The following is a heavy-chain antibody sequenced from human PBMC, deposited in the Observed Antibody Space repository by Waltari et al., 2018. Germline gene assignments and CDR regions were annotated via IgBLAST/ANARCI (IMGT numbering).Heavy chain of an antibody. V-gene: IGHV1-18*01. J-gene: IGHJ3*02. CDR2: ISAYNGNT. CDR3: ARSRAAATPGEAFDI. D-gene: IGHD6-13*01. CDR1: GYTFTSYG. Sequence: QVQLVQSGAEVKKPGASVKVSCKASGYTFTSYGISWVRQAPGQGLEWMGWISAYNGNTNYAQKVQGRGTMTTDTATSTAYMERRSLRSDDTAVYYCARSRAAATPGEAFDIWGQGTMVTVSS.